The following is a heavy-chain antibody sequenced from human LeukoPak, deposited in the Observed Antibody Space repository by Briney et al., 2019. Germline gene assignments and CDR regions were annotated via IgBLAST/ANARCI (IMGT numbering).Heavy chain of an antibody. CDR3: ARAVAAEYDSSGDSFAGDYFDS. CDR1: EFTFSTYW. J-gene: IGHJ4*02. V-gene: IGHV3-7*01. CDR2: IKQDGSEK. Sequence: QTGGSLRLSCAASEFTFSTYWMSWVRQAPGKGLEWVANIKQDGSEKYYVDSVKGRFTISKDNAKNSLYLQMNSLKAEDTAVYFCARAVAAEYDSSGDSFAGDYFDSWGQGTLVTVSS. D-gene: IGHD3-22*01.